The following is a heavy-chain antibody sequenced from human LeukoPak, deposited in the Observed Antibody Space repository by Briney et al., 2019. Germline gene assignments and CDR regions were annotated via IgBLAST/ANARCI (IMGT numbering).Heavy chain of an antibody. V-gene: IGHV4-4*02. CDR3: ARRTFGMGIDY. D-gene: IGHD7-27*01. CDR2: INHSGST. CDR1: GDSISNSIL. Sequence: SETLSLTCTMSGDSISNSILWSWVRQPPGKGLEWIGEINHSGSTNYNPSLKSRVTISVDTSKNQFSLKLSSVTAADTAVYYCARRTFGMGIDYWGQGTLVTVSS. J-gene: IGHJ4*02.